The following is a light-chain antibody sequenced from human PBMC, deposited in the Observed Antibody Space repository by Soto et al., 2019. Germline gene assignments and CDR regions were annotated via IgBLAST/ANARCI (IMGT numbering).Light chain of an antibody. CDR2: EVT. J-gene: IGLJ1*01. CDR3: GSYSSDNTYV. CDR1: ASDVGAYDY. V-gene: IGLV2-14*01. Sequence: QSALTQPASVSGSPGQSITISCTGTASDVGAYDYVSWYQQHPGTAPKLMIYEVTNRPSGVSDRFSGSKSGNTASLSISGLQAADEADYYCGSYSSDNTYVFGTGTKLTVL.